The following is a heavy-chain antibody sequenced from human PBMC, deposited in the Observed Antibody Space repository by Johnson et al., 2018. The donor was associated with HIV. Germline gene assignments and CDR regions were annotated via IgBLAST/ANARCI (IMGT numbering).Heavy chain of an antibody. Sequence: VQLVESGGGLVQPGGSLSLSCAASGFSFDDYAMHWVRQVPGKGLEWVAGIGSNGLTIGYVDSVKGRFTISRDNSKNTLYLQMNSLRAEDTAVYYCAREGGALDAFDIWGQGTMVTVSS. CDR3: AREGGALDAFDI. V-gene: IGHV3-9*01. CDR2: IGSNGLTI. J-gene: IGHJ3*02. D-gene: IGHD1-26*01. CDR1: GFSFDDYA.